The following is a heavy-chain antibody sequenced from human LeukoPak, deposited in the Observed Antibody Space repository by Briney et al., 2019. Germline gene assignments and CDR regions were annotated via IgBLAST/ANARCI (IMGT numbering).Heavy chain of an antibody. V-gene: IGHV5-51*01. CDR1: GYSFTSYW. CDR2: IFPGDSDT. CDR3: VRNRDGSSDP. Sequence: GESLKISCKGSGYSFTSYWIGWVRQMPGKGLEWMGIIFPGDSDTRYSPSFQGQVTISVDKSISIAYLQWSSLKASDTAMYYCVRNRDGSSDPWGQGTLVTVSS. J-gene: IGHJ5*02. D-gene: IGHD5-24*01.